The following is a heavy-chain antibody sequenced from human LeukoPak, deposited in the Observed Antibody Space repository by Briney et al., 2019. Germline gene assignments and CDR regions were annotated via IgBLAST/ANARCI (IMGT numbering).Heavy chain of an antibody. CDR3: ASLGYCSGGSCYWESGY. V-gene: IGHV4-38-2*02. CDR2: IYHSRST. Sequence: SETLSLTCTVSGYSISSGYYWGWIRQPPGKGLEWIGSIYHSRSTYYNPSLKSRVTISVDTSKNQFSLKLSSVTAADTAVYYCASLGYCSGGSCYWESGYWGQGTLVTVSS. CDR1: GYSISSGYY. D-gene: IGHD2-15*01. J-gene: IGHJ4*02.